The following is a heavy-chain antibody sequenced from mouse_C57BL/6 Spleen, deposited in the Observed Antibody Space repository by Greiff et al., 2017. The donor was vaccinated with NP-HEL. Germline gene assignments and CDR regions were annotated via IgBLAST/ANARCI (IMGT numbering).Heavy chain of an antibody. CDR3: ARDGISDGYYLYAMDY. Sequence: VQLKESGPGLVKPSQSLSLTCSVTGYSITSGYYWNWIRQFPGNKLEWMGYISYDGSNNYNPSLKNRISITRDTSKNQFFLKLNSVTTEDTATYYCARDGISDGYYLYAMDYWGQGTSVTVSS. CDR1: GYSITSGYY. V-gene: IGHV3-6*01. D-gene: IGHD2-3*01. CDR2: ISYDGSN. J-gene: IGHJ4*01.